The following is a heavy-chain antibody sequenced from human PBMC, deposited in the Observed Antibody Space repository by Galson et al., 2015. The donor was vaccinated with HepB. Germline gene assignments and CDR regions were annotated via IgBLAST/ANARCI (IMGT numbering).Heavy chain of an antibody. CDR2: INPNTGAT. CDR3: ARDDVPLTDCNSSGCYILY. CDR1: GYTFTDYF. D-gene: IGHD2-2*02. J-gene: IGHJ4*02. Sequence: SVKVSCKAPGYTFTDYFIHWVRQVPGQGLECMGWINPNTGATKYAQKFQGRVIMTRDTSISTVYMELTWLTSDDTAVYSCARDDVPLTDCNSSGCYILYWGQETLVTVSS. V-gene: IGHV1-2*02.